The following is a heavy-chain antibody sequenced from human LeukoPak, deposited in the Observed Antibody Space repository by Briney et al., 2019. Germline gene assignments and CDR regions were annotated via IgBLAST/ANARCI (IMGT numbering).Heavy chain of an antibody. CDR2: ISYDGSNK. V-gene: IGHV3-30*04. Sequence: GGSLRLSCSASGFTFSSYAMHWVRQAPGKGLEWVAVISYDGSNKYYADSVKGRFTIARDNSKNTLYLQMNSLRAEDTAVYYCARVSRWLQFGSDYWGQGTLVTVSS. D-gene: IGHD5-24*01. CDR1: GFTFSSYA. J-gene: IGHJ4*02. CDR3: ARVSRWLQFGSDY.